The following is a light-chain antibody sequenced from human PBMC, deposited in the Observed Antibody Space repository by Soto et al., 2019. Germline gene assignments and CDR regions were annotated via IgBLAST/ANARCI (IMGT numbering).Light chain of an antibody. Sequence: DIQVTQSPSSLSASVGDRVTITCRASQSIGTYLNWYHQKPGKAPQLLIYGASTLQSGVPSRFSASGSGTHFTLTINSLQPEDFGTYSCQQSYSTPTFGQGTRWIS. J-gene: IGKJ1*01. CDR3: QQSYSTPT. CDR1: QSIGTY. V-gene: IGKV1-39*01. CDR2: GAS.